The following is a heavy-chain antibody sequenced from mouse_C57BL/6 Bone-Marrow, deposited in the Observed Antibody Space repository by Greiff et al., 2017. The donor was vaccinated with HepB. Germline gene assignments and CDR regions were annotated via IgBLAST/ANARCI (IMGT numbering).Heavy chain of an antibody. J-gene: IGHJ4*01. CDR1: GYTFTSYW. CDR3: ARNNWAMDY. Sequence: QVQPQQPGAELVRPGSSVKLSCKASGYTFTSYWMDWVKQRPGQGLEWIGNIYPSDSETHYNQKFKDKATLTVDKSSSTAYMQLSSLTSEDSAVYYCARNNWAMDYWGQGTSVTVSS. V-gene: IGHV1-61*01. CDR2: IYPSDSET.